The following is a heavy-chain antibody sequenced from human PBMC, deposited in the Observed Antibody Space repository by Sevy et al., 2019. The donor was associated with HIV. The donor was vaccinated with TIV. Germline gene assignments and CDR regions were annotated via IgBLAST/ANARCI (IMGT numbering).Heavy chain of an antibody. D-gene: IGHD1-26*01. CDR2: ISYSGRT. V-gene: IGHV4-31*03. CDR1: GGSISSLNYY. J-gene: IGHJ3*01. Sequence: SETLFLTCTVSGGSISSLNYYWSWIRQHPGKGLEWIGYISYSGRTSYNPSLKSRITISLDTSKNQFSLRLSSVTAADTALFYCARANAYLTSDAFDLWGQGTMVTVSS. CDR3: ARANAYLTSDAFDL.